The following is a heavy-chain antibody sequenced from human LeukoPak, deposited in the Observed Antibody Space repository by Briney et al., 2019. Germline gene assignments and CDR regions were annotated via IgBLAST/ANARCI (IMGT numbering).Heavy chain of an antibody. Sequence: GGSLRLSCAASGFTFSSYAMSWVRQAPGKGLEWVSAISGSGGSTYYADSVKGRFTISRDNSKNTLYVQMNSLRAEDTAVYYCAKGLSCSGGSCYESDPDAFDIWGQGTMVSVSS. CDR2: ISGSGGST. CDR1: GFTFSSYA. V-gene: IGHV3-23*01. D-gene: IGHD2-15*01. J-gene: IGHJ3*02. CDR3: AKGLSCSGGSCYESDPDAFDI.